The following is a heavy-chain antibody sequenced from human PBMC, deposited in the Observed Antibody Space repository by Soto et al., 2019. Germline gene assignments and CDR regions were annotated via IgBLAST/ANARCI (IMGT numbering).Heavy chain of an antibody. CDR1: GYTFTGYY. CDR3: ASHGGTSCXXXIRYGMDV. CDR2: INPNSGGT. D-gene: IGHD2-2*01. Sequence: ASVKVSCKASGYTFTGYYMHWVRQAPGQGLEWMGWINPNSGGTNYXXXFQGRVTMTRDTSISTAYMELSRLRSDDTAVYYCASHGGTSCXXXIRYGMDVXGXGTTVTVSS. V-gene: IGHV1-2*02. J-gene: IGHJ6*04.